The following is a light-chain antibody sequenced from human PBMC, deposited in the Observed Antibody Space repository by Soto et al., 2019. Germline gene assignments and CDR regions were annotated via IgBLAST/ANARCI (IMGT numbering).Light chain of an antibody. J-gene: IGKJ1*01. Sequence: DIQMTQSPSTLSASVGDRVTITCRASQSISSWLAWYQQKPGTAPKLLIYEASRLESGVPSRISGSGSGTEFTLTISSLQPDDFATYYCQQYTSYPWTFGQGTKVDIK. CDR2: EAS. CDR3: QQYTSYPWT. V-gene: IGKV1-5*03. CDR1: QSISSW.